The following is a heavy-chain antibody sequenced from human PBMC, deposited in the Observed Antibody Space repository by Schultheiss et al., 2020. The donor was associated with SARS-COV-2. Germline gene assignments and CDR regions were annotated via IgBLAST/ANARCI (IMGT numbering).Heavy chain of an antibody. CDR2: ISSSGSTI. CDR1: GFTFSSYE. CDR3: ARDSDCSSTSCYHFDY. D-gene: IGHD2-2*01. J-gene: IGHJ4*02. Sequence: GESLKISCAASGFTFSSYEMNWVRQAPGKGLEWVSYISSSGSTIYYADSVKGRFTISRDNAKNSLYLQMNSLRAEDTAVYYCARDSDCSSTSCYHFDYWGQGTLVTVSS. V-gene: IGHV3-48*03.